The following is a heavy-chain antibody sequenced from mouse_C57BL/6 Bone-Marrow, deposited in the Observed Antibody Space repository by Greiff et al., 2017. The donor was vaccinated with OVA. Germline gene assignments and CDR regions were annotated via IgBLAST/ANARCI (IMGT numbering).Heavy chain of an antibody. CDR2: ISSGSSTI. J-gene: IGHJ2*01. Sequence: EVMLVESGGGLVKPGGSLKLSCAASGFTFSDYGMHWVRQAPEKGLEWVAYISSGSSTIYYADTVKGRFTISRDNAKNTLFLQMTSLRSEDTAMYYCARIYYYGSSFDYWGQGTTLTVSS. V-gene: IGHV5-17*01. CDR1: GFTFSDYG. D-gene: IGHD1-1*01. CDR3: ARIYYYGSSFDY.